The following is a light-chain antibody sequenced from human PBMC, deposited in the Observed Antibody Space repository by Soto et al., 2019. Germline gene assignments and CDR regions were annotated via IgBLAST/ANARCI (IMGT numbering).Light chain of an antibody. CDR2: DAY. J-gene: IGKJ1*01. V-gene: IGKV3D-15*01. Sequence: EIVLTQSPATLYLSPGERATLSCRASQSVSSYLAWYQQKPGQAPRLLIYDAYNRATGITARFSGSGSGTEFTLTISSLQSEDFAVYYCQPYDNWPWTVGQGTKVEIK. CDR1: QSVSSY. CDR3: QPYDNWPWT.